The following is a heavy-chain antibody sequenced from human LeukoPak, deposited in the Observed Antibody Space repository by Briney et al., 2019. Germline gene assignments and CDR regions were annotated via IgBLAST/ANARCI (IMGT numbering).Heavy chain of an antibody. Sequence: SETLSLTCTVSGGSISSSSYYWGWIRQPPGKGLEWIGSIYYSGSTYYNPSLKSRVTMSVDTSKNQFSLKLSSVTAADTAVYYCGGGPANAYYYYYYMDVWGKGTTVTVSS. CDR2: IYYSGST. CDR1: GGSISSSSYY. CDR3: GGGPANAYYYYYYMDV. J-gene: IGHJ6*03. V-gene: IGHV4-39*07. D-gene: IGHD2-2*01.